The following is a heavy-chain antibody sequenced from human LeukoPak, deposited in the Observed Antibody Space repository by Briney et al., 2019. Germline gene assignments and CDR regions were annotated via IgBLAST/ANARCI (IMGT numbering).Heavy chain of an antibody. CDR3: AKDIVVVPAAIREADY. CDR1: GFTFSSYA. Sequence: GGSLRLSCAASGFTFSSYAMSWVRQAPGKGLERVSAISGSGGSTYYADSVKGRFTISRDNSKNTLYLQMNSLRAEDTAVYYCAKDIVVVPAAIREADYWGQGTLVTVSS. V-gene: IGHV3-23*01. CDR2: ISGSGGST. J-gene: IGHJ4*02. D-gene: IGHD2-2*02.